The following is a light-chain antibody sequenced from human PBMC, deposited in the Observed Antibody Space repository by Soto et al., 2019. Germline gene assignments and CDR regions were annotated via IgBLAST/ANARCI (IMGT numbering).Light chain of an antibody. CDR2: AAS. J-gene: IGKJ2*01. CDR3: LQDYNSPYT. Sequence: AIQMTQSPSSLSASVGDRVTMTCRASQGIRNDLGWYQKKPGKAPKLLIYAASSLQSGVPLRFSGSGSGTDFTLTTSSLQPEDFATYYCLQDYNSPYTFGQGTKLEIK. CDR1: QGIRND. V-gene: IGKV1-6*01.